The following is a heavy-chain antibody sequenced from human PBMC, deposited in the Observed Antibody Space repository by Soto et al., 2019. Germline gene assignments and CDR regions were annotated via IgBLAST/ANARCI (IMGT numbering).Heavy chain of an antibody. CDR1: GGSISSGGYY. CDR3: ARGKRDDYGDYEDYYYGMDV. CDR2: IYYSGST. D-gene: IGHD4-17*01. Sequence: SETLSLTCTVSGGSISSGGYYWSWIRQHPGKGLEWIGYIYYSGSTYYNPSLKSRVTISVDTSKNQFSLKLSSVTAADTAVYYCARGKRDDYGDYEDYYYGMDVWGQGSTVTVSS. V-gene: IGHV4-31*03. J-gene: IGHJ6*02.